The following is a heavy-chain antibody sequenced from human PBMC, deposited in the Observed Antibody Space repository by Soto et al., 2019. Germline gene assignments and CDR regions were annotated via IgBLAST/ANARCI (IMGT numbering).Heavy chain of an antibody. Sequence: QVQLVQSGAEVRKPGSSVTVSCKAFGGTFISYAFSWVRQAPGQGLEWMGGTIPIFSTTHYAQNFQGRVTITADGSTITAYMELSSLRSEDPAVYYCAAAVWRGYSEYYYGMDVWGLGTTVTVSS. D-gene: IGHD3-3*01. CDR2: TIPIFSTT. CDR3: AAAVWRGYSEYYYGMDV. CDR1: GGTFISYA. J-gene: IGHJ6*02. V-gene: IGHV1-69*01.